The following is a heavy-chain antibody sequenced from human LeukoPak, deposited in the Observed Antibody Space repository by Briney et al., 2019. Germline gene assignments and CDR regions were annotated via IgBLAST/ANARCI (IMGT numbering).Heavy chain of an antibody. CDR1: GFTFSSYG. J-gene: IGHJ6*02. V-gene: IGHV3-30*18. CDR3: AKDSLFGAPDVGMDV. CDR2: ISYDGSNK. Sequence: PGGSLRLSCAASGFTFSSYGMHWVRQAPGKGLEWVAVISYDGSNKYYADSVKGRFTISRDNSKNTLYLQMNSLRAEDTAVYYCAKDSLFGAPDVGMDVWGQGTTVTVSS. D-gene: IGHD3-3*01.